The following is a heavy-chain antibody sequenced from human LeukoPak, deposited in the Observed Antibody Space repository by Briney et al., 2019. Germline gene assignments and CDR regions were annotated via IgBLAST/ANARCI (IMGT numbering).Heavy chain of an antibody. Sequence: GGSLTLSCAASGFTFSSYAMSWLRHAPGKGLEWLSNINCSGDNTHYADSVKDLFSISRDNSKTTVSLQMKSMRAEGAAVYYCAKGRGTAVTSAANYWGQGTLVTVSS. CDR3: AKGRGTAVTSAANY. V-gene: IGHV3-23*01. CDR2: INCSGDNT. CDR1: GFTFSSYA. J-gene: IGHJ4*02. D-gene: IGHD4-17*01.